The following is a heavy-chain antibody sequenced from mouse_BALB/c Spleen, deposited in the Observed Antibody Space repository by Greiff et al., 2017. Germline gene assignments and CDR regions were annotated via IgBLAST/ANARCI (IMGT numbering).Heavy chain of an antibody. J-gene: IGHJ4*01. CDR2: ISYDGSN. D-gene: IGHD2-4*01. CDR3: ARDDYGDHYYAIDY. V-gene: IGHV3-6*01. Sequence: EVKLQESGPALVKPSQSLSLTCSVTGYSITSCYYWNWIRRFPGNKLEWMGYISYDGSNNYNPSLKIRISITRDTSQNQFFLKLNSVTTEETSTYYCARDDYGDHYYAIDYWGQGTSVTVSA. CDR1: GYSITSCYY.